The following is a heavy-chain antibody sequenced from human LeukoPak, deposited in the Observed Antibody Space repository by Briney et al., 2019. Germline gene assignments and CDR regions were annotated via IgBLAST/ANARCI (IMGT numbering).Heavy chain of an antibody. D-gene: IGHD3-10*02. CDR1: GFTFSTYW. V-gene: IGHV3-7*01. CDR2: MRRDGNEI. CDR3: ARLCWGIQLAGFDA. Sequence: GGSLRLSCSASGFTFSTYWMSWVRQAPGKGLEWVANMRRDGNEIYYLDSVRGRFTISRDNAKNSLYLQMNSLRAEDTAVYYCARLCWGIQLAGFDAWGQGTLVTVSA. J-gene: IGHJ4*02.